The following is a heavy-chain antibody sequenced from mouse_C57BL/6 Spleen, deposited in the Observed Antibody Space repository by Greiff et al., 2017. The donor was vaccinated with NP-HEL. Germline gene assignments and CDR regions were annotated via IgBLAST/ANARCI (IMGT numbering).Heavy chain of an antibody. CDR1: GYAFSSYW. V-gene: IGHV1-80*01. J-gene: IGHJ1*03. CDR2: IYPGDGDT. CDR3: ARDYGSSLGRLYFDV. D-gene: IGHD1-1*01. Sequence: QVQLQQSGAELVKPGASVKISCKASGYAFSSYWMNWVKQRPGKGLEWIGQIYPGDGDTNYNGKFKGKATLTADKSSSTAYMQLSSLTSEDSAVYFCARDYGSSLGRLYFDVWGTGTTVTVSS.